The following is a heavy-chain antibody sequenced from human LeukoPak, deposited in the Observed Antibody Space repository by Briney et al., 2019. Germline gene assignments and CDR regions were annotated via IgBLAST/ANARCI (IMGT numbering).Heavy chain of an antibody. CDR2: INHSGST. CDR3: ARKRDSSDYYYVFDY. D-gene: IGHD3-22*01. V-gene: IGHV4-34*01. J-gene: IGHJ4*02. Sequence: SETLSLTCAVYGGSFSGYYWSWIRQPPGKGLEWIGEINHSGSTNYNPSLKSRVTISVDTSKNQFSLKLSSVTAADTAVYYCARKRDSSDYYYVFDYWGQGTLVTVSS. CDR1: GGSFSGYY.